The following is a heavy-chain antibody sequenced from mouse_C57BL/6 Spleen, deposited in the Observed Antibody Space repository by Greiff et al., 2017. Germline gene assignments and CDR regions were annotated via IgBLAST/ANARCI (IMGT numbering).Heavy chain of an antibody. CDR2: IHPSDSDT. J-gene: IGHJ3*01. V-gene: IGHV1-74*01. CDR1: GYTFTSYW. D-gene: IGHD1-1*01. CDR3: AIGYGSCYSGFAY. Sequence: QVQLQQPGAELVKPGASVKVSCKASGYTFTSYWMHWVKQRPGQGLEWIGRIHPSDSDTNYNQKFKGKATFTVDKSSSTAYMQLSSLTSEDSAVYDCAIGYGSCYSGFAYWGQGTLVTVSA.